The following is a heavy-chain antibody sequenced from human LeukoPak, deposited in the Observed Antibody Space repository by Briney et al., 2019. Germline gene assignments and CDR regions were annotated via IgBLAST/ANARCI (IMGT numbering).Heavy chain of an antibody. J-gene: IGHJ4*02. Sequence: GGSLRLSCAASGFTFDDYAMHWVRQAPGKGLEWVSLISWDGGSTYYADSVKGRFTISRDNSKDSLYLQMNSLRAEDTAVYYCATGLFHFDYWGQGTLVTVSS. D-gene: IGHD2-21*01. CDR3: ATGLFHFDY. CDR2: ISWDGGST. V-gene: IGHV3-43D*03. CDR1: GFTFDDYA.